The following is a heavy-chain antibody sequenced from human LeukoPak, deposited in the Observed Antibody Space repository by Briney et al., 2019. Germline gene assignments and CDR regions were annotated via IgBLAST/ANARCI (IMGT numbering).Heavy chain of an antibody. V-gene: IGHV1-2*02. CDR3: ARANFLYCSSTTCLFDY. CDR2: INPNDGDT. Sequence: ASVKVSFTASGYTFTDYYMHWVRQAPGQGCEGMGWINPNDGDTNYAQKFQGRVTMTRDTSISTAHMEVSRLRSDDTAVYYCARANFLYCSSTTCLFDYWGQGTLVTVSS. D-gene: IGHD2-2*01. CDR1: GYTFTDYY. J-gene: IGHJ4*02.